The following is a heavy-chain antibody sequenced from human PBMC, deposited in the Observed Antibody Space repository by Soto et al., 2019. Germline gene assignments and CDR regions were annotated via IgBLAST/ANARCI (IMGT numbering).Heavy chain of an antibody. J-gene: IGHJ5*02. CDR2: IRSDGSSA. Sequence: EVQLVESGGGLVQPGGSLRLSCAASGFTFSGYWMHWVRQAPGKGLVWVSRIRSDGSSASYEDSVKGRFTISRDNARNTLYLHMNRLRAEDTSVYYCARSDWFDPWNPGTLVTVSS. V-gene: IGHV3-74*01. CDR1: GFTFSGYW. CDR3: ARSDWFDP.